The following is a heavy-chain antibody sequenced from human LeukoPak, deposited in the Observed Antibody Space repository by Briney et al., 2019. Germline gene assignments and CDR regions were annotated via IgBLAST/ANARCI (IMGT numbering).Heavy chain of an antibody. CDR2: TYYRSKWYY. CDR3: ASGGGTGTLDY. Sequence: SHTLSLTCAISWDSVSYNIAAWHWIRQSRSRALEWLGRTYYRSKWYYDYAVSGQSPITINPDTSKNQLSLQPNTVTPEDMAVYYCASGGGTGTLDYWGQGTLVTVSS. CDR1: WDSVSYNIAA. J-gene: IGHJ4*02. V-gene: IGHV6-1*01. D-gene: IGHD1-1*01.